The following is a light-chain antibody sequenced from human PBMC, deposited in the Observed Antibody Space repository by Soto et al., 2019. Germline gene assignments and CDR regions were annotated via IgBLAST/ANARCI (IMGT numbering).Light chain of an antibody. V-gene: IGKV1-39*01. Sequence: DIQVTQSPASLSASVGEKVSITCRASQSIGTYLNWYQQKSGTAPKLLIYTASKLQTGVPSRFGGSGSGTDFTLTISSLQPEDFATYYCLQTFSSPRSFGQGTKLDIK. CDR2: TAS. CDR3: LQTFSSPRS. CDR1: QSIGTY. J-gene: IGKJ2*01.